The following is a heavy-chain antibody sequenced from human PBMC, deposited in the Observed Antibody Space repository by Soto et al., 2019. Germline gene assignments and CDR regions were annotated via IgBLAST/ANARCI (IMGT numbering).Heavy chain of an antibody. J-gene: IGHJ4*02. CDR3: ARLDCRTGGLYSIGYFDC. V-gene: IGHV5-51*01. Sequence: GGSLETPLMGPWFTLAHYWIGLARQMPGKGVEWMGIIYAGDSDTGYSPYFQGQVTISVDKSTSTTYLQWSSLKASDNAMYYCARLDCRTGGLYSIGYFDCWGQGTLVTVSS. D-gene: IGHD6-19*01. CDR1: WFTLAHYW. CDR2: IYAGDSDT.